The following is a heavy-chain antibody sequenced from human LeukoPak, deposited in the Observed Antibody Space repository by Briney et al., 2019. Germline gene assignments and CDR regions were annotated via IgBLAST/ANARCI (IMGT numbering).Heavy chain of an antibody. CDR1: GGSISSGSYY. V-gene: IGHV4-61*02. Sequence: SQTLSLTCTVSGGSISSGSYYWSWIRQPAGKGLEWIGRIYTSGSTNYNPSLKSRVTISVDTSKNQFSLKLSSVTAADTAVYYCARSYGGWGDAFDIWGQGTMVTVSS. CDR3: ARSYGGWGDAFDI. CDR2: IYTSGST. J-gene: IGHJ3*02. D-gene: IGHD4-23*01.